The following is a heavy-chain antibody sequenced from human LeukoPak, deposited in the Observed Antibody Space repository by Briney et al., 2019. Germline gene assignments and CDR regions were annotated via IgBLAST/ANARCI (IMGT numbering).Heavy chain of an antibody. CDR2: INPNSGGT. V-gene: IGHV1-2*06. CDR3: ARDNYDSSGYYYAYSAGFDY. J-gene: IGHJ4*02. D-gene: IGHD3-22*01. CDR1: GYTFTGYY. Sequence: ASVKVSCKASGYTFTGYYMHWVRQAPGQGLEWMGRINPNSGGTNYAQKFQGRVTMTRDTSISTAYMELSRLRSDDTAVYYCARDNYDSSGYYYAYSAGFDYWGQGTLVTVPS.